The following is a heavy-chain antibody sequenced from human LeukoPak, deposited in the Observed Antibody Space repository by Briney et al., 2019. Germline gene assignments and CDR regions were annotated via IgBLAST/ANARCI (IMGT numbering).Heavy chain of an antibody. D-gene: IGHD6-19*01. Sequence: SETLSLTCTVSGGSISSYYWSWIRQPPGKGLEWIGYIYYSGSTNYNPSLKSRVTISVDTSKNQFSLKLSSVTAADTAVYYCARDLSVAGTSDAFDIWGQGTMVTVSS. CDR1: GGSISSYY. V-gene: IGHV4-59*01. CDR3: ARDLSVAGTSDAFDI. CDR2: IYYSGST. J-gene: IGHJ3*02.